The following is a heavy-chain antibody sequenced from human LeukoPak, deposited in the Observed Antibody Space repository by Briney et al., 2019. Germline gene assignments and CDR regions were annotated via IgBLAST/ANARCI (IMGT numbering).Heavy chain of an antibody. Sequence: SETLSLTCTVSGASISNYYWSWIRQPPGKGLEWIGYIYYSGNTNYNPSLKSRVTISVDMSKNQFSLKLSSVTAADTAVYYCAREPELPGNDDAFDIWGQGTMVTVSS. CDR2: IYYSGNT. D-gene: IGHD1-26*01. CDR1: GASISNYY. CDR3: AREPELPGNDDAFDI. V-gene: IGHV4-59*01. J-gene: IGHJ3*02.